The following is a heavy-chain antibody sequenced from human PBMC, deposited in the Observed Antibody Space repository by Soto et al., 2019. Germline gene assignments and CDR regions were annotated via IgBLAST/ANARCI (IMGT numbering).Heavy chain of an antibody. V-gene: IGHV3-30-3*01. Sequence: SLRLSCAASGFTFSSYAMHWVRQAPGKGLEWVAIISYDGIRHFEADSVKGRFTVSRDNSKNTLFLQMNSLRTEDTAVYYCARDSMAGGADSCAYNRFGRSGQG. J-gene: IGHJ5*02. CDR1: GFTFSSYA. CDR2: ISYDGIRH. CDR3: ARDSMAGGADSCAYNRFGR. D-gene: IGHD2-8*01.